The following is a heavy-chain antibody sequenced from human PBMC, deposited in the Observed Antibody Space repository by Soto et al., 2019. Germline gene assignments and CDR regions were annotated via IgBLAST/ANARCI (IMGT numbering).Heavy chain of an antibody. D-gene: IGHD2-2*01. Sequence: GASLKVSCKASGGTFSSYAISWVRQAPGQGLEWMGGIIPIFGTANYAQKFQGRVTITADESTSTAYMELSSLRSEDTAVYYCARDTYQLLSPSYYYYYGMDVWGQGTTVTVSS. J-gene: IGHJ6*02. V-gene: IGHV1-69*13. CDR2: IIPIFGTA. CDR1: GGTFSSYA. CDR3: ARDTYQLLSPSYYYYYGMDV.